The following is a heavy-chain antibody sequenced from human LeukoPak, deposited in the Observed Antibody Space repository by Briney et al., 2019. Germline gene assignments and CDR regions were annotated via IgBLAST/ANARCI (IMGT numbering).Heavy chain of an antibody. CDR2: IYTSGST. V-gene: IGHV4-61*02. J-gene: IGHJ4*02. Sequence: PSETLSLTCTVSGGSISSGSYYWSWIRQPAGKGLEWIGRIYTSGSTNYNPSLKSRVTISVDTSKNQFSLKLSSVTAADTAVYYCARRGRVRSLGIFNFDYWGQGTLVTVSS. D-gene: IGHD7-27*01. CDR1: GGSISSGSYY. CDR3: ARRGRVRSLGIFNFDY.